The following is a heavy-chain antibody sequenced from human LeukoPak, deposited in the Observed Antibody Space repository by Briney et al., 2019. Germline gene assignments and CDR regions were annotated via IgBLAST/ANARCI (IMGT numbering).Heavy chain of an antibody. J-gene: IGHJ4*02. Sequence: SETLSLTCAVSGYSISSSYYWGWIRQPAGKGLEWIGSIYHSGSTYYNPSLKSRVTISVDTSKNHSSLKLSSVTAADTAVYYCASRGQSYYFDYWGQGTLVTVSS. CDR3: ASRGQSYYFDY. CDR2: IYHSGST. D-gene: IGHD6-25*01. V-gene: IGHV4-38-2*01. CDR1: GYSISSSYY.